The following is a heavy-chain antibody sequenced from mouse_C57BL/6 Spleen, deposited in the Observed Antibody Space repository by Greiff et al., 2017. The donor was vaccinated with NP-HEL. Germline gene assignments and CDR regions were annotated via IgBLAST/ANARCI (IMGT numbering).Heavy chain of an antibody. V-gene: IGHV1-55*01. CDR1: GYTFTSYW. D-gene: IGHD2-1*01. Sequence: QVQLQQPGAELVKPGASVKMSCKASGYTFTSYWITWVKQRPGQGLEWIGDIYPGSGSTNYNEKFKSKATLTVDTSSSTAYMQLSSLTSEDSAVYFCATVYGNQGAMDYWGQGTSVTVSS. CDR3: ATVYGNQGAMDY. CDR2: IYPGSGST. J-gene: IGHJ4*01.